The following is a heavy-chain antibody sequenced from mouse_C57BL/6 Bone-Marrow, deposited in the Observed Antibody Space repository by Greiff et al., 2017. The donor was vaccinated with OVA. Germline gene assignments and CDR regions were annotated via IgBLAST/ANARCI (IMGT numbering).Heavy chain of an antibody. V-gene: IGHV2-9*01. J-gene: IGHJ4*01. CDR3: ATRYNLYAMDY. CDR2: IWGGGST. Sequence: VQLKESGPGLVAPSQSLSITCTVSGFSLTSYGVDWVRQPPGKGLEWLGVIWGGGSTNYNSALMSRLSISKDNSKSQVFLTMNSLQPDSPSMYYCATRYNLYAMDYWRQGPSVTVSS. D-gene: IGHD1-3*01. CDR1: GFSLTSYG.